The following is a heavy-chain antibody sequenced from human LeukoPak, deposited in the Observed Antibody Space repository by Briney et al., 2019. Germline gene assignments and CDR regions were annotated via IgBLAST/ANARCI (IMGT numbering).Heavy chain of an antibody. CDR1: GFTFSSYA. J-gene: IGHJ4*02. CDR2: IGVSGGSK. Sequence: PGGSLRLSCAASGFTFSSYAMSWVRQAPGRGWEWVSVIGVSGGSKYYADSVKGRFPISRDNSKNTLYLQKNSLRAEDTAVYYCAKGSWGDYESPSVILVYWGQGTLVTVSS. D-gene: IGHD4-17*01. V-gene: IGHV3-23*01. CDR3: AKGSWGDYESPSVILVY.